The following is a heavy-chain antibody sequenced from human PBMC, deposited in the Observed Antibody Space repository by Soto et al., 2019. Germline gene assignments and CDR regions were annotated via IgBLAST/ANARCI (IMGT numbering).Heavy chain of an antibody. D-gene: IGHD2-2*01. CDR3: ARAGILGYCSSTSCLDYFDY. J-gene: IGHJ4*02. CDR1: GFTVSSNY. CDR2: IYSGGST. Sequence: EVQLVESGGGLVQPGGSLRLSCAASGFTVSSNYMSWVRQAPGKGLEWVSVIYSGGSTYYADSVKGRFTISRDNSKNTLYLQMNSLRAEDTAVYYCARAGILGYCSSTSCLDYFDYWGQGTLVTVSS. V-gene: IGHV3-66*01.